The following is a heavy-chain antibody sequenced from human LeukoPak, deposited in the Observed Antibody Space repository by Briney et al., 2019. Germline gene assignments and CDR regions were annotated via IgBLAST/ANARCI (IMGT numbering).Heavy chain of an antibody. D-gene: IGHD1-14*01. CDR2: INPNSGGT. J-gene: IGHJ4*02. CDR1: GYTFTGYY. CDR3: ARDLNRKGGGGGY. Sequence: ASVKVSCKASGYTFTGYYMHWVRQAPGQGLEWMGWINPNSGGTNYAQKFQGRVTMTRDTSISTAYMELSRLRSDDTAVYYCARDLNRKGGGGGYWGQGTLVTVSS. V-gene: IGHV1-2*02.